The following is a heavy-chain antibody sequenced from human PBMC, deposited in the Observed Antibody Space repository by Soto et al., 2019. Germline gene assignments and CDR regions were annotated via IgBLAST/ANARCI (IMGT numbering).Heavy chain of an antibody. CDR2: ISSSGSTI. CDR1: GFTFSSYE. J-gene: IGHJ6*02. CDR3: ARDISLPRAEYYYYGMDV. Sequence: GGSLRLSCAASGFTFSSYEMNWVRQAPGKGLEWVSYISSSGSTIYYADSVKGRFTISRDNAKNSLYLQMNSLGAEDTAVYYCARDISLPRAEYYYYGMDVWGQGTTVTVSS. V-gene: IGHV3-48*03.